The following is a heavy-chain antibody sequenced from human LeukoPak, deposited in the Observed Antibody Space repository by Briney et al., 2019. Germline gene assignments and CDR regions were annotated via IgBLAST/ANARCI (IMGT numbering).Heavy chain of an antibody. CDR1: GGSTSSHY. D-gene: IGHD1-26*01. CDR3: ARVGVRGGTYYYYYMDV. V-gene: IGHV4-59*11. CDR2: IYYSGST. Sequence: SETLSLTCTVSGGSTSSHYWSWIRQPPGKGLEWIGYIYYSGSTNYNPSLKSRVTISVDTSKNQFSLKLSSVTAADTAVYYCARVGVRGGTYYYYYMDVWGKGTTVTVSS. J-gene: IGHJ6*03.